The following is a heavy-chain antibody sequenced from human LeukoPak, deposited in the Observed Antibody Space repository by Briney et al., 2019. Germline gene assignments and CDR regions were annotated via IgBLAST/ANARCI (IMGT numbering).Heavy chain of an antibody. CDR2: TRLDDSYI. CDR3: AKGTGSYSEYYIDY. Sequence: GGSLRLSCETSGFPFSNYGMHWVRQAPGQGLEWVAFTRLDDSYIYYSKSVRGRFIISRDNSKNTLYLQMNSLTTEDTAMYYCAKGTGSYSEYYIDYWGQGAMVIVSS. J-gene: IGHJ4*02. V-gene: IGHV3-30*02. D-gene: IGHD3-10*01. CDR1: GFPFSNYG.